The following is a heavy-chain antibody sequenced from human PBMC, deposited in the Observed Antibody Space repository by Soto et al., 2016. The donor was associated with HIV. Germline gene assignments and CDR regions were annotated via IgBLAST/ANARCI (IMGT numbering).Heavy chain of an antibody. Sequence: VQLVESGGGLVQPGGSLRLSCAASGFTFSTYAMHWVRQAPGKGLEYVSAISDNGGKTYYASSVKGRFTVSRDNSKNTLFLQMGSLRAEDMAVYYCARAFGLGSTFDIVGPRDNGHRLF. CDR3: ARAFGLGSTFDI. CDR2: ISDNGGKT. CDR1: GFTFSTYA. D-gene: IGHD3-16*01. V-gene: IGHV3-64*01. J-gene: IGHJ3*02.